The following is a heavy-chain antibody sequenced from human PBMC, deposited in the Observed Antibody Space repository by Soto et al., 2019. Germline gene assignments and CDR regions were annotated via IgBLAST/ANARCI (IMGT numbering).Heavy chain of an antibody. Sequence: PGGSLRLSCAASGFTFSSHSMNWVRQAPGKGLEWASSISSSSSYIYYADSVKGRFTISRDNAKNSLYLQMNSLRAEDTAVYYCARGDRVYYYDSSGYYYLGYWGQGTLVTVSS. CDR2: ISSSSSYI. D-gene: IGHD3-22*01. J-gene: IGHJ4*02. CDR1: GFTFSSHS. CDR3: ARGDRVYYYDSSGYYYLGY. V-gene: IGHV3-21*01.